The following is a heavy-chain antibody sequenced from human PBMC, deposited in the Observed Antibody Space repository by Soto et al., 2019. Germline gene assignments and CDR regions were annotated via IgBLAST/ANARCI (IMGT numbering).Heavy chain of an antibody. CDR2: IRSKAYGGTT. D-gene: IGHD3-16*02. CDR1: GFTFGDYA. J-gene: IGHJ3*02. Sequence: PGGSLILSCTASGFTFGDYAMSWFRQAPGKGLEWLGFIRSKAYGGTTEYAASVKGRFTIPRDDSKSIAYLQMNSLKTEDTAVYYCTRVLGGYIWGSYRYAAFDIWGQGTMVTVSS. V-gene: IGHV3-49*03. CDR3: TRVLGGYIWGSYRYAAFDI.